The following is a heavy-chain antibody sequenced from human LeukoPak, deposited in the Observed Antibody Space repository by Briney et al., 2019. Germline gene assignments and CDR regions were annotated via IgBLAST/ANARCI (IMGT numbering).Heavy chain of an antibody. J-gene: IGHJ4*01. CDR3: ARDGTAAGLYFDL. CDR2: IRQDGSEK. Sequence: GGSLRLSCEVSGFTFADYWMNWVRQAPGKGPEWVASIRQDGSEKTYVDSVKGRFTISRDNTKNSLSLQLNGLRAEDTAVYYCARDGTAAGLYFDLWGQGTLVTVSS. D-gene: IGHD6-13*01. V-gene: IGHV3-7*01. CDR1: GFTFADYW.